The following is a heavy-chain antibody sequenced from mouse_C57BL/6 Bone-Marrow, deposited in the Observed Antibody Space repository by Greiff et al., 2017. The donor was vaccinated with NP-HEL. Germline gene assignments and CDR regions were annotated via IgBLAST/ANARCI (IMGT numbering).Heavy chain of an antibody. Sequence: EVQLQQSGPGMVKPSQSLSLTCTVTGYSITSGYDWHCIRHFPGNKLEWMGYISYSGSTNSNPSLKSRISITHDTSKNHVFLKLNSVTTEDTATYYCARGAMVTGFAYWGQGTLVTVSA. CDR3: ARGAMVTGFAY. J-gene: IGHJ3*01. CDR2: ISYSGST. V-gene: IGHV3-1*01. CDR1: GYSITSGYD. D-gene: IGHD2-2*01.